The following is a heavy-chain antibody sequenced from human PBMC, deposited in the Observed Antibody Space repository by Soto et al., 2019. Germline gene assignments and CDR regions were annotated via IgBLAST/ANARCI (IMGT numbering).Heavy chain of an antibody. V-gene: IGHV1-24*01. CDR3: ATDPAWELLYY. Sequence: ASVKVSCKAPGCTFSNHAINWVRQAPGKGLEWMGGFNPKDGETNYAQKFQGRVTMTEDESTDTAYMELSSLRSEDTAVYYCATDPAWELLYYWGQGTLVTVSS. CDR1: GCTFSNHA. CDR2: FNPKDGET. J-gene: IGHJ4*02. D-gene: IGHD1-26*01.